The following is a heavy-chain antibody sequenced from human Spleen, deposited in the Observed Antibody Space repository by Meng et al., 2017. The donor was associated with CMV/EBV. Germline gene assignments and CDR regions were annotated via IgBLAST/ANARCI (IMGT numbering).Heavy chain of an antibody. CDR3: TRPVSPAAGNLWFDP. Sequence: FALSCSAMHWVRQASGKGLEWVGRIRSKADNYATAYTASVKGRFTISRDDSKNTAYLQMNSLKTEDSAVYYCTRPVSPAAGNLWFDPWGQGTLVTVSS. J-gene: IGHJ5*02. V-gene: IGHV3-73*01. D-gene: IGHD6-13*01. CDR2: IRSKADNYAT. CDR1: FALSCSA.